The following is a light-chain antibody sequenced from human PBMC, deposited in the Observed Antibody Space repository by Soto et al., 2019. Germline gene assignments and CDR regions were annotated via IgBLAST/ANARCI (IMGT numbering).Light chain of an antibody. CDR2: GAS. CDR3: QQYNSYS. Sequence: IVLTQSPGTLSLSPGERTTLSCRASQSISRYLAWYQQKPGQGRRLLIYGASSRATGTPDRFSGSGSGTEFTLTISSLQPDDFATYYCQQYNSYSFGQGTKVDIK. CDR1: QSISRY. J-gene: IGKJ1*01. V-gene: IGKV3-20*01.